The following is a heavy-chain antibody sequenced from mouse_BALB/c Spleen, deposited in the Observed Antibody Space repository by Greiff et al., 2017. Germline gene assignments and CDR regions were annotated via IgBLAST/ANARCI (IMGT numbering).Heavy chain of an antibody. J-gene: IGHJ4*01. Sequence: VQLQQSGPELMKPGASVKMSCKASGYPFTSYVMHWVKQMPGQGLAWIGYINPYNDGTKDNEKFKGQATLTSDKSSSAAYMELSSLTSEDSAVYDCARFGSYGGDYAREYWGQGTSGNVAS. CDR3: ARFGSYGGDYAREY. V-gene: IGHV1-14*01. D-gene: IGHD1-1*02. CDR2: INPYNDGT. CDR1: GYPFTSYV.